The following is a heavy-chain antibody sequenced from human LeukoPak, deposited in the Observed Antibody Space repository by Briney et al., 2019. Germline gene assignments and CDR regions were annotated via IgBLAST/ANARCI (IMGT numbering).Heavy chain of an antibody. V-gene: IGHV4-34*01. CDR3: ARKRSPHWFDP. J-gene: IGHJ5*02. CDR1: GGSFSGYY. D-gene: IGHD1-1*01. Sequence: SETLSLTCAVYGGSFSGYYWSWNRQPPGKGLEWIGEINHSGSTNYNPSLKSRVTISVDTSKNQFSLKLSSVTAADTAVYYCARKRSPHWFDPWGQGTLVTVSS. CDR2: INHSGST.